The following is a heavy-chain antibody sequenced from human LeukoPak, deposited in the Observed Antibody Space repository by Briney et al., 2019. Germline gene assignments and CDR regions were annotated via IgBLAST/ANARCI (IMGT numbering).Heavy chain of an antibody. D-gene: IGHD6-13*01. J-gene: IGHJ3*02. V-gene: IGHV3-21*01. CDR1: GFTFSIYS. Sequence: PGGSQTLLCTPSGFTFSIYSKHCVRHSPGKGREWVSSISSSSSYVYYADSVKGRFTISRDNAKNSLYLQMNSLRAEDTAVYYCARDRGMLAAAFDIWGQGTMVTVSS. CDR2: ISSSSSYV. CDR3: ARDRGMLAAAFDI.